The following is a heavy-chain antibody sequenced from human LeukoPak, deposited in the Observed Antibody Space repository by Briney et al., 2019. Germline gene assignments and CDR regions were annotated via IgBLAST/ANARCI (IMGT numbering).Heavy chain of an antibody. CDR1: GYTFTYRY. CDR2: ITPFNGNT. Sequence: ASVKVSCKASGYTFTYRYLHWVRQAPGQALEWMGWITPFNGNTNYAQKFQDRVTITRDRSMSTAYMELSSLRSEDTAVYFCARATLSDYYFNYWGQGTLVTVSS. J-gene: IGHJ4*02. V-gene: IGHV1-45*02. CDR3: ARATLSDYYFNY.